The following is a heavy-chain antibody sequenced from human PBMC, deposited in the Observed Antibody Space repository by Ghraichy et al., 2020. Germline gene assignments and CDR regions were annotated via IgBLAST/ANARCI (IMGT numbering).Heavy chain of an antibody. J-gene: IGHJ4*02. CDR1: GFTFSSYE. Sequence: GESLNISCEASGFTFSSYEMNWVRQAPGKGLEWVSYISGSGATIYYADSVKGRFTISRDNAKNSVYLQMDSLRAEDTAVYYCARDNGYSNSWFGDYFDFWGQGTLVTVSS. CDR3: ARDNGYSNSWFGDYFDF. V-gene: IGHV3-48*03. CDR2: ISGSGATI. D-gene: IGHD6-13*01.